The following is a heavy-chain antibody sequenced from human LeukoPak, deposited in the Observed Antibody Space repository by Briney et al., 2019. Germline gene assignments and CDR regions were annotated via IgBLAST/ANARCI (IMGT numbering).Heavy chain of an antibody. CDR2: IYYSGST. Sequence: SETLSLTCTVSGGSISSYYWSWIRQPPGKGLEWIGYIYYSGSTNYNPSLKSRVTISVDTSKNQFSLKLSSVTAADTAVYYCARRPDYYYGMDVWGQGTTVTVSS. CDR1: GGSISSYY. CDR3: ARRPDYYYGMDV. J-gene: IGHJ6*02. V-gene: IGHV4-59*08.